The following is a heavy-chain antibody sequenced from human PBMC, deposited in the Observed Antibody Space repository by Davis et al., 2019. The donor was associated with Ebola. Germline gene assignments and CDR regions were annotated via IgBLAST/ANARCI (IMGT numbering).Heavy chain of an antibody. V-gene: IGHV5-51*01. D-gene: IGHD4-23*01. Sequence: GESLKISCEASGYDFTTYWIGWVRQMPGKGLEWMGVIYPGDSDTKYSPSFQGQFTISADKSINTAYLQWTSLKASDTTMYYWARSISTVLTRRFFFDYWGQGSLVTVS. CDR2: IYPGDSDT. J-gene: IGHJ4*02. CDR1: GYDFTTYW. CDR3: ARSISTVLTRRFFFDY.